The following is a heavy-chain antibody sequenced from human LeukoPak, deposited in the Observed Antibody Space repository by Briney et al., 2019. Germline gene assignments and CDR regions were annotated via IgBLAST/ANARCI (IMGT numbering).Heavy chain of an antibody. J-gene: IGHJ4*02. Sequence: SETLSLTCTVSGGSISSYYWSWIRQPPGKGREWIGYIYYSGSTNYNPSLKSRVTISVDTSKNQFSLKLSSVTAADTAVYYCAGGTYSGPFDYWGQGTLVTVSS. CDR3: AGGTYSGPFDY. V-gene: IGHV4-59*01. CDR1: GGSISSYY. D-gene: IGHD1-14*01. CDR2: IYYSGST.